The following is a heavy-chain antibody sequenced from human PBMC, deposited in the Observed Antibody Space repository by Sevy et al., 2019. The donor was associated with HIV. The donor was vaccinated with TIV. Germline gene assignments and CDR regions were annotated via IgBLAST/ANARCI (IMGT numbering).Heavy chain of an antibody. CDR3: ARDYGPHLGVEE. CDR1: GLTFSNSW. Sequence: GGSVRLSCEASGLTFSNSWLSWVRQAPGKGLEWVANIKTDGSESYYVDSLKGRFTISRDNAKNSVYLQMNSLRAEDTALYYCARDYGPHLGVEEWGQGTLVTVSS. CDR2: IKTDGSES. V-gene: IGHV3-7*01. D-gene: IGHD3-10*01. J-gene: IGHJ4*02.